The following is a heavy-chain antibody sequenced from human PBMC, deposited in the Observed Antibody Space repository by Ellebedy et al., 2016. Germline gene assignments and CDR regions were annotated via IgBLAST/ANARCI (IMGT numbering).Heavy chain of an antibody. CDR3: ARGRGYYDSSGYYDY. CDR2: ISAYNGNT. J-gene: IGHJ4*02. CDR1: GYTFTSYG. V-gene: IGHV1-18*01. Sequence: ASVKVSCXASGYTFTSYGISWVRQAPGQGLEWMGWISAYNGNTNYAQKLQGRVTMTTDTSTSTAYMELRSLRSDDTAVYYCARGRGYYDSSGYYDYWGQGTLVTVSS. D-gene: IGHD3-22*01.